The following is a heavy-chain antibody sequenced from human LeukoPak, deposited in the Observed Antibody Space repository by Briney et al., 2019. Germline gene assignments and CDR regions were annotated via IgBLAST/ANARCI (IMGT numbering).Heavy chain of an antibody. CDR3: ASHVVPAGLFDY. D-gene: IGHD2-2*01. Sequence: SETLSLTCTVSGGSISSYYWSWIRQPPGKGLEWIGYIYYSGSTNYNPSLKSRVTISVDTSKNQFSLKLSSVTAADTAVHYCASHVVPAGLFDYWGQGTLVTVSS. CDR1: GGSISSYY. V-gene: IGHV4-59*01. CDR2: IYYSGST. J-gene: IGHJ4*02.